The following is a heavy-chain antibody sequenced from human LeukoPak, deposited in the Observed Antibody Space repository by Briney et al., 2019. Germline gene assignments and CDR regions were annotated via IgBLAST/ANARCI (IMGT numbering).Heavy chain of an antibody. D-gene: IGHD5-12*01. Sequence: SETLSLTCTVSGGSISSYYWSWIRQPPGKGLEWIGYIYYSGSTNYNPSLKSRVTISVDTSKNQFSLKLSSVTAADTAVYYCARDESLNGGGYAYWGQGTLVTVSS. V-gene: IGHV4-59*01. CDR2: IYYSGST. J-gene: IGHJ4*02. CDR3: ARDESLNGGGYAY. CDR1: GGSISSYY.